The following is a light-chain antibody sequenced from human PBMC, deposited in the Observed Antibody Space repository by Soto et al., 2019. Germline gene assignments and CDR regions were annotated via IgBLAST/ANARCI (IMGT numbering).Light chain of an antibody. V-gene: IGKV3-20*01. CDR2: GAS. CDR1: QSLSSSY. Sequence: EIVLTQSPDTLSLSPGERATLSCRASQSLSSSYLAWYQHKPGQAPRLLIYGASSRATGIPDRFSGSGSGTDFTLTISRLEPEDFAVYHCQQYASSPITFGQGTRLEIK. CDR3: QQYASSPIT. J-gene: IGKJ5*01.